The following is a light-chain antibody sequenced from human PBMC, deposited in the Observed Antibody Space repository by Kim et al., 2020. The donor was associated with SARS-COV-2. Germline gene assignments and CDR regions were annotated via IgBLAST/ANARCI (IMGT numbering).Light chain of an antibody. J-gene: IGKJ1*01. CDR2: AAS. CDR1: QGIRND. CDR3: LQHNSYPWT. Sequence: DIQMTQSPSSLSASVGDRVTITCRVSQGIRNDLGWVQQKPGKAPKRLIYAASSLQSGVPSRFSGSGSGTEFTLTISSLQPEDFATYYCLQHNSYPWTFGQGTKVDIK. V-gene: IGKV1-17*01.